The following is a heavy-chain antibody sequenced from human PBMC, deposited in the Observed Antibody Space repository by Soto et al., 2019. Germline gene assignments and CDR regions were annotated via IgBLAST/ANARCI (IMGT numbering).Heavy chain of an antibody. J-gene: IGHJ6*02. CDR1: GYTFTSYG. CDR3: ARDVFPQLTSYYYGMDV. Sequence: ASVKVSCKASGYTFTSYGISWVRQAPGQGLEWMGWISAYNGNTNYAQKLQGRVTMTTDTSTSTAYMELRSLRSDDTAVYYCARDVFPQLTSYYYGMDVWGQGTTVTVSS. D-gene: IGHD2-2*01. V-gene: IGHV1-18*01. CDR2: ISAYNGNT.